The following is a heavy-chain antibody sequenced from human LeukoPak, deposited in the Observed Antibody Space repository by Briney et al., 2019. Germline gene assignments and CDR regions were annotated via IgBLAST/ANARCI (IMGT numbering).Heavy chain of an antibody. CDR2: ISGSSDTI. J-gene: IGHJ4*02. V-gene: IGHV3-48*03. CDR1: GFNFKSYE. D-gene: IGHD3-22*01. CDR3: ARAVSLYYDSSGYYYIDY. Sequence: QPGGSLRLSCAASGFNFKSYEMNWVRQAPGKGLEWLSYISGSSDTIYYADSVKGRFSISRDNAKNSLYLQMNSLRAEDTAVYYCARAVSLYYDSSGYYYIDYWGQGTLVTVSS.